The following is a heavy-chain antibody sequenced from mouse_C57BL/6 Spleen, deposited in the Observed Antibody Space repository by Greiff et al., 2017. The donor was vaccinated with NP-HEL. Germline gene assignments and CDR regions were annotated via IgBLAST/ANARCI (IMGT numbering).Heavy chain of an antibody. J-gene: IGHJ2*01. CDR1: GYTFTSYW. CDR2: IYPGSGST. V-gene: IGHV1-55*01. D-gene: IGHD4-1*01. CDR3: ARSTGKGCYFDY. Sequence: QVQLQQPGAELVKPGASVKMSCKASGYTFTSYWITWVKQRPGQGLEWIGDIYPGSGSTNYNEKFKSKATLTVDTSSSTAYMQLSSLTSEDSAVYYCARSTGKGCYFDYWGQGTTLTVSS.